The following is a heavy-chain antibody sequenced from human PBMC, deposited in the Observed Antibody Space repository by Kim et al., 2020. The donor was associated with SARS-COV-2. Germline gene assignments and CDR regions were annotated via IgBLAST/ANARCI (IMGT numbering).Heavy chain of an antibody. CDR2: ITASGRVT. D-gene: IGHD1-26*01. V-gene: IGHV3-23*01. J-gene: IGHJ6*02. Sequence: GGSLRLSCAVSKFIFNDYAMMWVRQVPGKGLEWVSGITASGRVTYYGDSVRGRFTISRDNSKNTLFLQMNSLRTEDTAVYFCARLGASGVGASMAYYGMDVWGQGTTVTVSS. CDR3: ARLGASGVGASMAYYGMDV. CDR1: KFIFNDYA.